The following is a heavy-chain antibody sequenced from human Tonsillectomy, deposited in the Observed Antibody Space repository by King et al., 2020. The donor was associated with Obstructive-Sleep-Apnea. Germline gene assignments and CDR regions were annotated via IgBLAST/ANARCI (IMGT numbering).Heavy chain of an antibody. Sequence: VQLQQWSAGLLKPSETLSLTCAVYGGSFSGYYWSWIRQPPGKGLEWIGEINHSGSTNYNPSLKSRVTISVDTSKNQFSLKLSSVTAADTAVYYCARRGSGSSRDYYYYGMDVWGQGTTVTVSS. CDR2: INHSGST. CDR1: GGSFSGYY. D-gene: IGHD3-10*01. CDR3: ARRGSGSSRDYYYYGMDV. J-gene: IGHJ6*02. V-gene: IGHV4-34*01.